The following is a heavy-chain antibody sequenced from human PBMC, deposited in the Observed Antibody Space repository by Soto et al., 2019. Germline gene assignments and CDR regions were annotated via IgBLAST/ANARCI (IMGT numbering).Heavy chain of an antibody. CDR3: ARGRGSTGYLGREHYFDY. CDR2: IYYSGST. Sequence: PSETLSLTCTVSVGSISSYYWSWIRQPPGKGLEWIGYIYYSGSTNYNPSLKSRVTISVDTSKNQFSLRLSSVTAADTAVYYCARGRGSTGYLGREHYFDYWGQGTLVTVSS. V-gene: IGHV4-59*01. CDR1: VGSISSYY. J-gene: IGHJ4*02. D-gene: IGHD2-2*01.